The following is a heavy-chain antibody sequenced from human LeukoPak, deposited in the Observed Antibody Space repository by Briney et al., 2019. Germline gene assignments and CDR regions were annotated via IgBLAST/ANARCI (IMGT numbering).Heavy chain of an antibody. CDR3: AKDSRVYDFWSGYSAPGWFDP. CDR1: GFTFSSYA. Sequence: EPGGSLRLSCAASGFTFSSYAMSWGRQAPGKGLEWVSAISGSGGSTYYADSVKGRFTISRDNSKNTLYLQMNSLRAEDTAVYYCAKDSRVYDFWSGYSAPGWFDPWGQGTLVTVSS. CDR2: ISGSGGST. D-gene: IGHD3-3*01. V-gene: IGHV3-23*01. J-gene: IGHJ5*02.